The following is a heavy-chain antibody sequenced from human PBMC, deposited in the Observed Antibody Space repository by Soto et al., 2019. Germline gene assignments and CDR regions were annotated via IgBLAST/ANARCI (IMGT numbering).Heavy chain of an antibody. J-gene: IGHJ6*03. CDR1: GFTFSSYG. CDR2: ISYDGSNK. D-gene: IGHD4-4*01. Sequence: QVQLVESGGGVVQPGRSLRLSCAASGFTFSSYGMHWGRQAPGKGLEWVAVISYDGSNKYYADSVKGRFTISRDNSKKALYLQMNSLRAEDTAVYYCAKDSSNARYYYYYYMDVRGKGTTVTVSS. CDR3: AKDSSNARYYYYYYMDV. V-gene: IGHV3-30*18.